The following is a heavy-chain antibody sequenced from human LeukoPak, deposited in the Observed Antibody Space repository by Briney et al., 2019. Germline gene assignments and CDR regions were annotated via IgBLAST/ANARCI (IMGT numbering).Heavy chain of an antibody. CDR1: GFTFSQSG. V-gene: IGHV3-48*03. Sequence: GGSLRLSCAASGFTFSQSGMSWVRQAPGKGLEWVSYISSSGSTIYYADSVKGRFTISRDNAKNSLYLQMNSLRAEDTAVYYCAELGITMIGGVWGKGTTVTISS. J-gene: IGHJ6*04. D-gene: IGHD3-10*02. CDR3: AELGITMIGGV. CDR2: ISSSGSTI.